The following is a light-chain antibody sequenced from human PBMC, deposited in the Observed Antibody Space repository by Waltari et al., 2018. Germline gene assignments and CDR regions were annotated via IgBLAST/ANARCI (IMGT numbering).Light chain of an antibody. CDR1: NIGTKT. J-gene: IGLJ2*01. CDR3: QVWDIDSDPSVV. V-gene: IGLV3-21*03. Sequence: SYVLTQPPSVSVAPGRTARITCGGNNIGTKTAHWYQQKQGQAPVMVVYDDIDRPSGIPERFSGSNSGNTATLIINRVEAGDEADYYCQVWDIDSDPSVVFGGGTKLTVL. CDR2: DDI.